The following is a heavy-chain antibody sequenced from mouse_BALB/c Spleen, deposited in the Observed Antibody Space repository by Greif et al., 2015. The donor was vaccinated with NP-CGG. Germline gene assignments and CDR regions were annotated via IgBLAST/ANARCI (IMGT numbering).Heavy chain of an antibody. D-gene: IGHD2-14*01. CDR3: ARRYDGGFDY. J-gene: IGHJ2*01. V-gene: IGHV14-3*02. CDR2: IDPANGNT. Sequence: EVQLVESGAELVKPGASVKLSCTASGFNIKDTYMHWVKQRPEQGLEWIGRIDPANGNTKYDPKFQGKATITADTSSNTAYLQLSSLTSEDTAVYYCARRYDGGFDYWGQGTTLTVSS. CDR1: GFNIKDTY.